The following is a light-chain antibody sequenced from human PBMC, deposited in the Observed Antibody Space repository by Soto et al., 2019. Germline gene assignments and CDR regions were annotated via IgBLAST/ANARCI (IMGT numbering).Light chain of an antibody. CDR1: NPNVGDNY. Sequence: QSGLTQPPSVSGTPGQSVTISCSGSNPNVGDNYVFWYQQLPGTAPKLLIYRNNERPSGVPDRVSGSKSGTSASLAISGLRSEDEAVYHCAAWDDSLRGWVFGAGTKLTVL. J-gene: IGLJ3*02. V-gene: IGLV1-47*01. CDR3: AAWDDSLRGWV. CDR2: RNN.